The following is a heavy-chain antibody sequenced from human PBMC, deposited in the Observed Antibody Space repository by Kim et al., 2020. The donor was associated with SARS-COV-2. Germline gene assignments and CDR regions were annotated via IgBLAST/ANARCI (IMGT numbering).Heavy chain of an antibody. D-gene: IGHD1-26*01. J-gene: IGHJ4*02. CDR3: TGGLVGPTGMAY. V-gene: IGHV3-72*01. Sequence: QYAGSVKGRYVIARDDSENSIYLQMTSMKAKDTAVYYCTGGLVGPTGMAYWGQGTLVTVSS.